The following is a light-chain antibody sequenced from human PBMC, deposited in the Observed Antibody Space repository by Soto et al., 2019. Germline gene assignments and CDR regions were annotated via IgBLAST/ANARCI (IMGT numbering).Light chain of an antibody. J-gene: IGKJ4*01. Sequence: DIQMTQSPSSLSASAGDTVTITCRASQNIADYLRWYQQKPGKAPKLLMSSSSILHGGVSSRFSGNGSGTAFTLTITGLQPEDFATYYCLQTFSTHFTFGGGTTVEVK. CDR3: LQTFSTHFT. CDR1: QNIADY. V-gene: IGKV1-39*01. CDR2: SSS.